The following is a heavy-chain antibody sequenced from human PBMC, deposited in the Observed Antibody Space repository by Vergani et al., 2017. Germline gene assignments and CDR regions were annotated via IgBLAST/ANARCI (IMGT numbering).Heavy chain of an antibody. Sequence: QLQLQESGPGLVKPSETLSLTCTVSGGSISSSSYYWGWIRQPPGKGLEWIGSIYYSGSTYYNPSLKSRVTISVDTSKNQFSLKLSSVTAADTAVYYCASMVRGGAIDYWGQGTLVTVSS. CDR1: GGSISSSSYY. CDR3: ASMVRGGAIDY. D-gene: IGHD3-10*01. J-gene: IGHJ4*02. CDR2: IYYSGST. V-gene: IGHV4-39*01.